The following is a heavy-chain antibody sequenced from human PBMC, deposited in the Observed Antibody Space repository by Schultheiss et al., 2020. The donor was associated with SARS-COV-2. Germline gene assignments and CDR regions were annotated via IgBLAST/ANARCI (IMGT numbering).Heavy chain of an antibody. CDR3: ARVGRDCSHGVCYNAEYFQY. Sequence: GGSLRLSCLASGFTFSNYAMSWVRQAPGKGLEWVSHILSSGSYTNYADSVKGRFTISRDNAKSSLFLQMNSLRAEDTAVYYCARVGRDCSHGVCYNAEYFQYWGQGTLVTVSS. CDR1: GFTFSNYA. CDR2: ILSSGSYT. J-gene: IGHJ1*01. D-gene: IGHD2-8*01. V-gene: IGHV3-11*06.